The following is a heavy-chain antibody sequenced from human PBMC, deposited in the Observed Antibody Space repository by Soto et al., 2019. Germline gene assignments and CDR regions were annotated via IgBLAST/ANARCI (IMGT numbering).Heavy chain of an antibody. V-gene: IGHV4-4*02. CDR3: ARAYGSGSYYRDAFDI. D-gene: IGHD3-10*01. J-gene: IGHJ3*02. CDR2: IYHSGST. Sequence: PSETLSLTCAVSSGSISSSNWWSWVRQPPGKGLEWIGEIYHSGSTNYNPSLKSRVTISVDKSKNQFSLKLSSVTAADTAVYYCARAYGSGSYYRDAFDIWGQGTMVT. CDR1: SGSISSSNW.